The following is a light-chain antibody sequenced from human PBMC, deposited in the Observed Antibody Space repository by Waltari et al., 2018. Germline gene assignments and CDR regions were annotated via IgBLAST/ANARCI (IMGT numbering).Light chain of an antibody. CDR3: QQYGTSPPLT. CDR1: QSVSTYY. CDR2: GAS. V-gene: IGKV3-20*01. J-gene: IGKJ4*01. Sequence: EIVLTQSPGTLSLSPGERATLPCSASQSVSTYYLAWYQHKPGQAPRLVTYGASTRAAGIPXXXXGSGXGTDFTLTXXGXEPEDFAVYYCQQYGTSPPLTFGGGTKVEIK.